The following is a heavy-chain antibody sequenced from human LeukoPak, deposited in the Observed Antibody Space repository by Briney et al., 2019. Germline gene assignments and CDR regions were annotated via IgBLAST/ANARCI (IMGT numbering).Heavy chain of an antibody. CDR2: ISSDGGST. CDR1: GFTFSTNT. J-gene: IGHJ4*02. Sequence: GRSLRLSCAASGFTFSTNTMHWVRQAPGKGLEYVSVISSDGGSTYYANSVKGRFTISRDNSKNTLYLQMGSLRAEDMAVYYCAREERGIFDYWGQGTLVTVSS. CDR3: AREERGIFDY. V-gene: IGHV3-64*01. D-gene: IGHD6-13*01.